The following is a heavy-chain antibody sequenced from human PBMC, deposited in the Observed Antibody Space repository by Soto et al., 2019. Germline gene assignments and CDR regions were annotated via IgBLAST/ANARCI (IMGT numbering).Heavy chain of an antibody. CDR2: IYYRGTT. CDR1: GVSISSGTYY. V-gene: IGHV4-39*02. D-gene: IGHD3-22*01. J-gene: IGHJ4*02. CDR3: ARGRGYYYGRSGYYFDQ. Sequence: SETLSLTCTVSGVSISSGTYYWGWIRQPPGKGLEWIANIYYRGTTYYHPSLKSRLTISMDTSKNQFSLKLSSVTAADTAVYYCARGRGYYYGRSGYYFDQWGQGALVTVSS.